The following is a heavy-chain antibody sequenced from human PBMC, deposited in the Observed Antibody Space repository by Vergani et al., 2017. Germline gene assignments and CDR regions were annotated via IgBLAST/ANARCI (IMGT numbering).Heavy chain of an antibody. Sequence: EVQLLESGGGLVQPGGSLRLSCAASGFTFSSYAMSWVRQAPGKGLEWVSAISGSGGSTYYADSVKGRFTISRDNSKNTLYLQMNSLRAEDTAVYYCAKVDCSSTSCYTPFDYWGQGTLVTVSS. CDR1: GFTFSSYA. V-gene: IGHV3-23*01. D-gene: IGHD2-2*02. CDR3: AKVDCSSTSCYTPFDY. J-gene: IGHJ4*02. CDR2: ISGSGGST.